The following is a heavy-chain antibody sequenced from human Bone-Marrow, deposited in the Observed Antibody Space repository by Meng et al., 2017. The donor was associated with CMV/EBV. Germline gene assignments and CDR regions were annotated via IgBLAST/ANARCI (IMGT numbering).Heavy chain of an antibody. CDR2: INHSGST. Sequence: LAFAVYGGSFSGYYWSWIRQPPGKGLEWIGEINHSGSTNYNPSLKSRVTISVDTSKNQFSLKLSSVTAADTAVYYCARGELAGIFDYWGQGTLVTVSS. CDR1: GGSFSGYY. D-gene: IGHD3-10*01. J-gene: IGHJ4*02. CDR3: ARGELAGIFDY. V-gene: IGHV4-34*01.